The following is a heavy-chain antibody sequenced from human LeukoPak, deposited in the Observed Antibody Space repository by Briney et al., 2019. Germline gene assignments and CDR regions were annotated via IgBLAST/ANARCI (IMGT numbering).Heavy chain of an antibody. V-gene: IGHV7-4-1*04. CDR3: ARLGTPTFYYYMDV. CDR1: GYTFSNYF. J-gene: IGHJ6*03. Sequence: GASVKVSCKASGYTFSNYFMNWVRQAPGQGLEWTGWINTNTGNPTYAQGFTGRFVFSLDTSVSMAYLQISSLKAEDTAVYYCARLGTPTFYYYMDVWGKGTTVTVSS. D-gene: IGHD1-14*01. CDR2: INTNTGNP.